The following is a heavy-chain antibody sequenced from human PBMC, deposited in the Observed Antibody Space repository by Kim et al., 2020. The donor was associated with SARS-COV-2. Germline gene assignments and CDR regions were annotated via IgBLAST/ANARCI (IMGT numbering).Heavy chain of an antibody. CDR1: GGSISSYY. D-gene: IGHD6-6*01. J-gene: IGHJ6*03. CDR2: IYYSGST. CDR3: ARDQGGYSSSSGHYYYMDV. V-gene: IGHV4-59*01. Sequence: SETLSLTCTVSGGSISSYYWSWIRQPPGKGLEWIGYIYYSGSTNYNPSLKSRVTISVDTSKKQFSLKLSSVTAADTAVYYCARDQGGYSSSSGHYYYMDVWGKGTTVTVSS.